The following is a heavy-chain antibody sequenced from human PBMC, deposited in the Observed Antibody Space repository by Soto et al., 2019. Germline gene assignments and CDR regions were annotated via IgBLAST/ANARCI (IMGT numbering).Heavy chain of an antibody. CDR3: ARGDYDYIWGSYRYRTDAFDI. CDR2: INHSGST. V-gene: IGHV4-34*01. Sequence: PSETLSLTCAVYSGSFSGYYWSWIRQPPGKWLEWIGEINHSGSTNYNPSLKSRVTISVDTSKNQFSLKLSSVTAADTAVYYCARGDYDYIWGSYRYRTDAFDIWGQGTMVTVSS. D-gene: IGHD3-16*02. J-gene: IGHJ3*02. CDR1: SGSFSGYY.